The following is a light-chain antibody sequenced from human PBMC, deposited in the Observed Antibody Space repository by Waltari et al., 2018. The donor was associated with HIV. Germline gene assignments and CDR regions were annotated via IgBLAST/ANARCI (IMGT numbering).Light chain of an antibody. CDR3: HSYDSDNQI. V-gene: IGLV6-57*01. CDR1: SGSIASNS. Sequence: NFMLTQPHSVSDSPGKTVTISCTRNSGSIASNSVQWYQRRPGSSPTTVIFDHSQRPSGVSDRFSASIDTSSNSASLTIGGLKTEDEGDFFCHSYDSDNQIFGGGTKLTVL. J-gene: IGLJ2*01. CDR2: DHS.